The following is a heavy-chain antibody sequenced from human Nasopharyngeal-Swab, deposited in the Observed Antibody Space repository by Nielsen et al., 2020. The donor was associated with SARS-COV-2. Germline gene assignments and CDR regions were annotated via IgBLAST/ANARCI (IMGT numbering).Heavy chain of an antibody. CDR3: ASVRAGWFDP. CDR1: GGSISSYY. J-gene: IGHJ5*02. CDR2: VDSSGST. V-gene: IGHV4-59*13. Sequence: SETLSLTCTVSGGSISSYYWSWIRQPPGKGLEWIGCVDSSGSTNYKPSLKSRVTISVGTSKDQFSLNLSSVTAADTAVYYCASVRAGWFDPWGQGTLVTVSS. D-gene: IGHD3-10*01.